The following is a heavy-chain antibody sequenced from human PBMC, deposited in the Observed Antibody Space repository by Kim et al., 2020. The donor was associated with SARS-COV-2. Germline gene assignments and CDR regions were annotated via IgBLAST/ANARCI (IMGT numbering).Heavy chain of an antibody. J-gene: IGHJ4*02. D-gene: IGHD6-13*01. CDR3: ARDGVAAGDY. Sequence: GGSLRLSCAASGFTFSNYPIHWVRQAPGKGREWVALISYDGSNKYYADSVKGRFTISRDNSKNTLYLQMNSLRAEDTAVYYCARDGVAAGDYWGQGTLVTVSS. V-gene: IGHV3-30-3*01. CDR2: ISYDGSNK. CDR1: GFTFSNYP.